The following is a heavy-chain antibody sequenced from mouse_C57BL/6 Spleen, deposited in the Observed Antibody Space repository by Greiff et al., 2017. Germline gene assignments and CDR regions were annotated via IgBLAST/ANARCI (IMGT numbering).Heavy chain of an antibody. J-gene: IGHJ4*01. CDR3: ARSGITRAMDY. Sequence: QVQLKQPGAELVKPGASVKMSCKASGYTFTSYWITWVKQRPGQGLEWIGDIYPGSGSTNYNEKFKSKATLTVDTSSSTAYMQLSSLTSEDSAVYYCARSGITRAMDYWGQGTSVTVSS. CDR2: IYPGSGST. V-gene: IGHV1-55*01. D-gene: IGHD2-4*01. CDR1: GYTFTSYW.